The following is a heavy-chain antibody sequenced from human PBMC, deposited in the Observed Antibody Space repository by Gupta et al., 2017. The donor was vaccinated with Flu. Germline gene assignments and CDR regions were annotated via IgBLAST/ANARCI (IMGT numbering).Heavy chain of an antibody. CDR2: INMDSTTT. D-gene: IGHD6-19*01. V-gene: IGHV3-74*01. CDR1: TSYW. CDR3: ARDRTSGWQRFFDH. Sequence: TSYWMHWVRQAPGKGLGWVARINMDSTTTTYADCVKGRFIISRDNANDTVYLQMSGLTADDTGVYYCARDRTSGWQRFFDHWGQGSLVTVSS. J-gene: IGHJ4*02.